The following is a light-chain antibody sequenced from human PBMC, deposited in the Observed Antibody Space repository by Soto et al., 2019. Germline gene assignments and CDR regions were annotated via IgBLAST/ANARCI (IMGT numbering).Light chain of an antibody. J-gene: IGKJ5*01. CDR1: QSVSGNY. V-gene: IGKV3-20*01. CDR2: DAS. CDR3: QQYGSSPLIS. Sequence: EVVMTQSPGTLSLSPGGAATLSCRASQSVSGNYLAWYQQKPGQSPRLVIYDASSRATGIPDRFSGSGSGTDFTLTISGLEPEDFAVYYCQQYGSSPLISFGQGTRLEIK.